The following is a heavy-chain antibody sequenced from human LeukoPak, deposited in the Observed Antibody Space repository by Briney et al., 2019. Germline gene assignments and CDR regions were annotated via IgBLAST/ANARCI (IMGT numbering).Heavy chain of an antibody. V-gene: IGHV3-11*06. CDR3: ARVYSYGYFCDY. CDR2: ISSSSSYT. CDR1: GFTFSDYH. Sequence: PGGSLRLSCAASGFTFSDYHMSWIRQAPGKGLEWVSYISSSSSYTNYIDSGKGRFTISRDNAKNSLYLQMNSLRAEDTAVYYCARVYSYGYFCDYWGQGSLVTVSS. J-gene: IGHJ4*02. D-gene: IGHD5-18*01.